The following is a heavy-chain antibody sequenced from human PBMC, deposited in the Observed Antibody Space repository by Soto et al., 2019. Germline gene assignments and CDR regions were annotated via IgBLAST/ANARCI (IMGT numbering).Heavy chain of an antibody. V-gene: IGHV1-24*01. CDR3: ATHRSGRFLEWLPEGSLGY. CDR2: FDPEDGET. CDR1: GYTLTDLS. D-gene: IGHD3-3*01. J-gene: IGHJ4*02. Sequence: GASVQVSRQVSGYTLTDLSLQWVRQAPGKGLDWMGGFDPEDGETIYAQKFQGRVTMTEDTATDTAYMELSSLRSEDTAVYYCATHRSGRFLEWLPEGSLGYWGQGTLVTVSS.